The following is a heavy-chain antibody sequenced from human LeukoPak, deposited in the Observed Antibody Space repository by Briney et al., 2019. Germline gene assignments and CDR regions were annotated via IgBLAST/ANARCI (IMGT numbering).Heavy chain of an antibody. CDR1: GESHSRFY. CDR2: IYYSGST. J-gene: IGHJ4*02. CDR3: ARNSGYLYYFDY. Sequence: SETLSLTCAVSGESHSRFYWSWIRQSPGKGLEWIGYIYYSGSTYYNPSLKSRVTISVDTSKNQFSLKLSSVTAADTAVYYCARNSGYLYYFDYWGQGTLVTVSS. V-gene: IGHV4-59*06. D-gene: IGHD3-22*01.